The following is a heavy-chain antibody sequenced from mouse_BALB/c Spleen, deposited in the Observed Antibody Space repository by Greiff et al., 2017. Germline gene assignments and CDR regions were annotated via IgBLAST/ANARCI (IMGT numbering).Heavy chain of an antibody. V-gene: IGHV5-12-2*01. Sequence: EVKLMESGGGLVKPGGSLKLSCAASGFTFSSYTMSWVRQTPEKRLEWVAYISNGGGSTYYPDTVKGRFTISRDNAKNTLYLQMSSLKSEDTAMYYCASSVWYYFDYWGQGTTLTVSS. CDR1: GFTFSSYT. D-gene: IGHD2-10*02. CDR2: ISNGGGST. CDR3: ASSVWYYFDY. J-gene: IGHJ2*01.